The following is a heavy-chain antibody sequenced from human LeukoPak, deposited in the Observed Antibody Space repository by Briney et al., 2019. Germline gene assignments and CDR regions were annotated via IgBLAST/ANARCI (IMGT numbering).Heavy chain of an antibody. D-gene: IGHD6-19*01. V-gene: IGHV4-34*01. CDR1: GGSFSGYY. J-gene: IGHJ4*02. CDR2: INHSGST. Sequence: SEALSLTCAVYGGSFSGYYWSRIRQPPRKGVEWVGEINHSGSTNYNPSLKSRVTISLHTSKNQFSRKLSSVTAADTTGFYCSRSGRRRAIPVAGTPAAIDYWAKGPLATV. CDR3: SRSGRRRAIPVAGTPAAIDY.